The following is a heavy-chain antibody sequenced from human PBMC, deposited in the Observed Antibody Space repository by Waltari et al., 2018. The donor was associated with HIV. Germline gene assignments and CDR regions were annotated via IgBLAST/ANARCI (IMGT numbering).Heavy chain of an antibody. CDR3: VVSSFDY. CDR2: ISYDETNE. Sequence: QVQLVESGGGVAQPGRSLRLSCAASGFSFSNYALHWVRQAPGKGLEGLTLISYDETNEYYTDSVRGRFTISRDNYKNMLYLQMNNLRPEDTAIYYCVVSSFDYWGQGTLVTVSS. V-gene: IGHV3-30*03. CDR1: GFSFSNYA. D-gene: IGHD3-10*01. J-gene: IGHJ4*02.